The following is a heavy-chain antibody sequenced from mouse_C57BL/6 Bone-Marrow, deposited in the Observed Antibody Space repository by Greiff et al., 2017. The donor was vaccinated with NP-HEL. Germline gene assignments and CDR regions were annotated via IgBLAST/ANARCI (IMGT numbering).Heavy chain of an antibody. V-gene: IGHV1-59*01. CDR1: GYTFTSYW. CDR2: IDPSDSYT. CDR3: ARDSNYAFAY. D-gene: IGHD2-5*01. Sequence: QVQLQQPGAELVRPGTSVKLSCKASGYTFTSYWMHWVKQRPGQGLEWIGVIDPSDSYTNYNQKFKGKATLTVDTSSSTAYMQLSSLTSEDSAVYYCARDSNYAFAYWCQGTLVTVSA. J-gene: IGHJ3*01.